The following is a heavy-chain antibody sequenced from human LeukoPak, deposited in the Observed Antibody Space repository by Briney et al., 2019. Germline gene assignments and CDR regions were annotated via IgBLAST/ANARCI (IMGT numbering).Heavy chain of an antibody. CDR3: ARGPPFRGVAAAATFDY. CDR2: ISSSSSTI. D-gene: IGHD6-13*01. Sequence: PGRSLRLSCAASGFTFSSYSMNWVRQAPGKGLEWVSYISSSSSTIYYADSVKGRFTISRDNAKNSLYLQMNSLRAEDTAVYYCARGPPFRGVAAAATFDYWGQGTLVTVSS. CDR1: GFTFSSYS. J-gene: IGHJ4*02. V-gene: IGHV3-48*01.